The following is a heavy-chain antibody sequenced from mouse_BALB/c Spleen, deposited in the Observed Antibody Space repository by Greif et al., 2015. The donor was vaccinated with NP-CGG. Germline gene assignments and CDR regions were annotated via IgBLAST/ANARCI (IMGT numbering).Heavy chain of an antibody. CDR2: ISSGGSYT. J-gene: IGHJ2*01. CDR1: GFTFSSYT. D-gene: IGHD2-3*01. V-gene: IGHV5-6-4*01. Sequence: EVKLMESGGGLVKPGESLKLSCAASGFTFSSYTMSWVRQTPERRLEWVATISSGGSYTYYPDSVKGRFTISRDNAKNTLYLQMSSLKSEDTAMYYCTREDDGYYGYWGQGTTLTVSS. CDR3: TREDDGYYGY.